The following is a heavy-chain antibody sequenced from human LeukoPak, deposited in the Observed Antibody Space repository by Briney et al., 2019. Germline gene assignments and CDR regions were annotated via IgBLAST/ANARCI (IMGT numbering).Heavy chain of an antibody. CDR1: GFTVSSNY. D-gene: IGHD3-22*01. Sequence: GGSLRLSCAASGFTVSSNYMSWVRQAPGKGLEWVSVIYSGGSTYYADSVKGRFTISRDNSKNTLYLQMNSLRAEDTAVYYCAKPPTSSGYYYTFDYWGQGTLVTVSS. V-gene: IGHV3-53*01. J-gene: IGHJ4*02. CDR3: AKPPTSSGYYYTFDY. CDR2: IYSGGST.